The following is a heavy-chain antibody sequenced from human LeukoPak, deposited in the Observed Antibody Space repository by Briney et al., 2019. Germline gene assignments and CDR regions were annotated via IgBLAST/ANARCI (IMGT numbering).Heavy chain of an antibody. CDR2: INSDGSST. D-gene: IGHD4-17*01. CDR3: VRDRYGALDY. CDR1: GFTFSSFW. Sequence: GGSLRLSCAASGFTFSSFWVHWVRQAPGKGLVWVSRINSDGSSTSYADSVKGRFTISRDNAKNTLYLQMNSLRVEDTAVYYCVRDRYGALDYWGQGTLVTVSS. V-gene: IGHV3-74*01. J-gene: IGHJ4*02.